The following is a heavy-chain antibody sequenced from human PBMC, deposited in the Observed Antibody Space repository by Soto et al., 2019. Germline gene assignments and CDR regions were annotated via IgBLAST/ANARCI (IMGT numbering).Heavy chain of an antibody. J-gene: IGHJ4*02. Sequence: GGSLRLSCAASGFTFSSYAMSWVRQAPGKGLEWVSAISGSGGSTYCADSVKGRFTISRDNSKNTLYLQMNSLRAEDTAVYYCAKDINNYDILTGLFDYWGQGTLVTVSS. V-gene: IGHV3-23*01. CDR2: ISGSGGST. CDR3: AKDINNYDILTGLFDY. CDR1: GFTFSSYA. D-gene: IGHD3-9*01.